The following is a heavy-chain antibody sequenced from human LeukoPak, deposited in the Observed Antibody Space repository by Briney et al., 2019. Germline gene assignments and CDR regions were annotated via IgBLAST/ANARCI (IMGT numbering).Heavy chain of an antibody. D-gene: IGHD6-13*01. Sequence: ASVKVSCKASGGTFSSYTISWVRQAPGQGLEWMGGIIPIFGTANYAQKFQGRVTITADESTSTAYMELSSLRSEDTAVYYCTRVARIAAASTAAPFDYWGQGTLVTVSS. CDR3: TRVARIAAASTAAPFDY. CDR1: GGTFSSYT. CDR2: IIPIFGTA. J-gene: IGHJ4*02. V-gene: IGHV1-69*13.